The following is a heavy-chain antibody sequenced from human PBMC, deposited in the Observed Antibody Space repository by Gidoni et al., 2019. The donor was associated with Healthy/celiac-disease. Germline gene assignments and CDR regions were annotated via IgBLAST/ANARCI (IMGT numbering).Heavy chain of an antibody. CDR2: IYGGGST. D-gene: IGHD1-1*01. CDR3: ARAARYVPYYGMDV. CDR1: GFTVGSNY. V-gene: IGHV3-53*01. Sequence: EVQLVESGGGLIQPGGSLRLSCAASGFTVGSNYMSWVRQAPGKGLEWVSVIYGGGSTYYADSVKGRFTISRDNSKNTLYLQMNSLRAEDTAVYYCARAARYVPYYGMDVWGQGTTVTVSS. J-gene: IGHJ6*02.